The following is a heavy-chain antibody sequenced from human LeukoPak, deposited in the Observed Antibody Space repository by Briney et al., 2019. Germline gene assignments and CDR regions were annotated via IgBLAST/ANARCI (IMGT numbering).Heavy chain of an antibody. J-gene: IGHJ4*02. CDR2: ISGSGGST. V-gene: IGHV3-23*01. CDR1: GFTFSSYA. CDR3: ARSYSSSWYTDY. Sequence: GGSLRLSCAASGFTFSSYAMSWVRQAPGKGLEWVSAISGSGGSTYYADSVKGRFTISRDNSKNTLYLQMNSLRAEDTAVYYCARSYSSSWYTDYWGQGTLVTVSS. D-gene: IGHD6-13*01.